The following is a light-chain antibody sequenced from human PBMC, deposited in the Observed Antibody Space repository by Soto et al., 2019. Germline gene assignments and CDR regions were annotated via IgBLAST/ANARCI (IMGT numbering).Light chain of an antibody. CDR1: QVITNF. J-gene: IGKJ4*01. V-gene: IGKV1-27*01. CDR2: SAS. CDR3: QKYNSAPLT. Sequence: DIQMTQSPSSLSASVGDRVTITCLASQVITNFLAWYQQKPAKVPRLLIYSASTLQSGVPSRFSGSGSGTDFTLTISSLQPEDVGTYYCQKYNSAPLTFGGGTKVDTK.